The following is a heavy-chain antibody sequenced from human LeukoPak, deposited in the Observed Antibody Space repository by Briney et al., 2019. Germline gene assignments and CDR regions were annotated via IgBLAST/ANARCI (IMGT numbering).Heavy chain of an antibody. CDR2: IWSDGSNQ. CDR1: GFTFSRYG. D-gene: IGHD3-10*01. V-gene: IGHV3-33*03. J-gene: IGHJ6*03. CDR3: AKSGAMDV. Sequence: GGSLRLSCAASGFTFSRYGMHWVRQAPGKGLEWVAVIWSDGSNQSYVDSVKGRFTISRDNSKKTLSLQMNSLRADDTAIYYYAKSGAMDVWGKGTTVTVSS.